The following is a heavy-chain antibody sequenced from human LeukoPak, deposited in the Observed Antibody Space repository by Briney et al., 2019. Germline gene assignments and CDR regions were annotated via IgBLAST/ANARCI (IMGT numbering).Heavy chain of an antibody. CDR2: INSDGSST. D-gene: IGHD1-26*01. Sequence: PGGSLRLSCAASGFTFSSYWMHWVRQAPGKGLVWVSLINSDGSSTRYADSVKGRFTISRDNAKNTLYLQMNSLRAEDTAVYYCARGGGYHFDYWGQGTLVTVSS. J-gene: IGHJ4*02. V-gene: IGHV3-74*01. CDR3: ARGGGYHFDY. CDR1: GFTFSSYW.